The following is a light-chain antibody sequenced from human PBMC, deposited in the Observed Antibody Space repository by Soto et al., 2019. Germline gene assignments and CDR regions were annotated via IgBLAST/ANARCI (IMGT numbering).Light chain of an antibody. Sequence: EIVLTQSPATLSLSPGERATLSCRASQSVSSNYFAWYQQKPGQAPMLLIYGASSRATGIPARFSGSGSGTDFTLTISRLESEDFAVYYCQQYGSSLFTFGPGTKVDIK. V-gene: IGKV3-20*01. CDR2: GAS. CDR1: QSVSSNY. CDR3: QQYGSSLFT. J-gene: IGKJ3*01.